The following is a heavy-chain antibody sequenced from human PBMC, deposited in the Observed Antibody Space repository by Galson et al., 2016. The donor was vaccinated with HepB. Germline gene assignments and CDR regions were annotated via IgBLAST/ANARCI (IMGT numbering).Heavy chain of an antibody. V-gene: IGHV4-61*01. D-gene: IGHD6-6*01. J-gene: IGHJ4*02. CDR2: INHSGDT. Sequence: ETLSLTCTVSGGSVSSGSYYWSWVRQPPGKGLEWIGEINHSGDTTYNPSLKTRVTISIDKSEDQFSLKLSSVTAADTAVYYCARGEIASRLDYWGPGSLVTVSS. CDR3: ARGEIASRLDY. CDR1: GGSVSSGSYY.